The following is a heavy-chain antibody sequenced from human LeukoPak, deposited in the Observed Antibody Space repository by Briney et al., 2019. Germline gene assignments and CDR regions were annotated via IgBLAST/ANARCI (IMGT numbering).Heavy chain of an antibody. V-gene: IGHV3-33*01. CDR1: GFTFSSYG. Sequence: PGRSLRLSCAASGFTFSSYGMHWVRQAPGKGLEWVAVIWYDGSNKYYADSVKGRFTISRDNSKNTLYLQMNSLRAEDTAVYYCAREEGDPSSGWYQNWLDPWGQGTLVTVSS. J-gene: IGHJ5*02. CDR3: AREEGDPSSGWYQNWLDP. D-gene: IGHD6-19*01. CDR2: IWYDGSNK.